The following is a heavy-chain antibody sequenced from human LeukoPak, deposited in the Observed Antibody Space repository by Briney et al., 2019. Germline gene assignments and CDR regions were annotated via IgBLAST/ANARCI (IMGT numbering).Heavy chain of an antibody. CDR3: AKDLVADSSANSLFDY. J-gene: IGHJ4*02. V-gene: IGHV3-23*01. CDR2: ISGSGGST. CDR1: GFTFSSYA. D-gene: IGHD3-22*01. Sequence: GGSLRLSCAASGFTFSSYAMSCVRQGPGKGLEWVSAISGSGGSTYYADSVKGRFTISRDNSKNTLYLQMNSLRAEDTAVYYCAKDLVADSSANSLFDYWGQGTLVTVSS.